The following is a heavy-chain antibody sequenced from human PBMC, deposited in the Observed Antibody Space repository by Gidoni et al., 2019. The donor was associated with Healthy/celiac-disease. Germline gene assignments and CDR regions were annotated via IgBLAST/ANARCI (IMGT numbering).Heavy chain of an antibody. CDR1: GFIFSSYG. J-gene: IGHJ3*02. CDR2: IWYDGSNK. V-gene: IGHV3-33*01. Sequence: QVQLVESGGGVVQPGRSLRLSCAASGFIFSSYGLPWVRQAPGKGLGGVAGIWYDGSNKYYADSVKGRFTISRDNSKNTLYLQMNSLRAEDTAVYYCATIPHKYSSSWYTRGDAFDIWGQGTMVTVSS. D-gene: IGHD6-13*01. CDR3: ATIPHKYSSSWYTRGDAFDI.